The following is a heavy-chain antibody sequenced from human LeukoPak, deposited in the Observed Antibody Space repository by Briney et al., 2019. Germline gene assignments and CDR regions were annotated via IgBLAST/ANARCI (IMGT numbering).Heavy chain of an antibody. CDR3: ARTGGVRFLEWLNGHFYYYYYGMDV. CDR1: GYTFTSYY. Sequence: ASVKVSCKASGYTFTSYYMHWVRQAPGQGLEWMGIINPSGGSTSYAQKFQGRVTMTRDTSTSTVYMELSSLRSEDTAVYYCARTGGVRFLEWLNGHFYYYYYGMDVRGQGTTVTVSS. J-gene: IGHJ6*02. V-gene: IGHV1-46*01. CDR2: INPSGGST. D-gene: IGHD3-3*01.